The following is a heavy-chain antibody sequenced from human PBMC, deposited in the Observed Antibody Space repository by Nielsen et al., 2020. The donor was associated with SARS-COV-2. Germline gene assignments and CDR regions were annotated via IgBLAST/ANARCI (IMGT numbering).Heavy chain of an antibody. CDR1: GGSISSGGYY. CDR3: ARVVGCSSTSCYDYWFDP. Sequence: SETLSLTCTVSGGSISSGGYYWSWISQHPGKGLEWIGYIYYSGSTYYNPSLKSRVTISVDTSKNQFSLKLSSVTAADTAVYYCARVVGCSSTSCYDYWFDPWGQGTLVTVSS. V-gene: IGHV4-31*03. CDR2: IYYSGST. J-gene: IGHJ5*02. D-gene: IGHD2-2*01.